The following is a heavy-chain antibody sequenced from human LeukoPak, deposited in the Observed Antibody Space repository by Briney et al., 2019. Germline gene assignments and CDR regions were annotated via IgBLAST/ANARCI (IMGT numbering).Heavy chain of an antibody. D-gene: IGHD3-22*01. Sequence: PSETLSLTCTVSGASIRSHHWTWIRQPPGKGLEWIGNVYYVGSTSYSPSLKSRVTISLDTSKNQFSLEMNSVTAADTAVYYCARSGDSSAYYSFRGQGILVTVSS. V-gene: IGHV4-59*11. J-gene: IGHJ4*02. CDR1: GASIRSHH. CDR2: VYYVGST. CDR3: ARSGDSSAYYSF.